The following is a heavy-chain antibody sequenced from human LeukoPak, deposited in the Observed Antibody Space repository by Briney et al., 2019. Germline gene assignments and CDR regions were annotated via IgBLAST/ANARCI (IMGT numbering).Heavy chain of an antibody. CDR2: IYSGGST. CDR1: GFTVSSNY. CDR3: ARDGDNYYDSSGFMYY. J-gene: IGHJ4*02. Sequence: GGSLRLSCAASGFTVSSNYMSWVRQAPGKGLEWVSVIYSGGSTYYADSVKGRFTISRDNSKNTLYLQMNSLRAEDTAVYYCARDGDNYYDSSGFMYYWGQGTLVTVSS. D-gene: IGHD3-22*01. V-gene: IGHV3-53*01.